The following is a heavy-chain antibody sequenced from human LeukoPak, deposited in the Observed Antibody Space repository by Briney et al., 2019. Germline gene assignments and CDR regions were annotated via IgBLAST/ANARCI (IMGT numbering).Heavy chain of an antibody. Sequence: GASVKVSCKASGYTFTGYYMHWVRQAPGQGLEWMGWINPNSGGTNYAQKFQGRVTMTRDTSISTAYMELSRLRSDDTAVYYCARVAPRLPDTIDYWGPGTLVTVSS. J-gene: IGHJ4*02. CDR2: INPNSGGT. D-gene: IGHD4-11*01. V-gene: IGHV1-2*02. CDR3: ARVAPRLPDTIDY. CDR1: GYTFTGYY.